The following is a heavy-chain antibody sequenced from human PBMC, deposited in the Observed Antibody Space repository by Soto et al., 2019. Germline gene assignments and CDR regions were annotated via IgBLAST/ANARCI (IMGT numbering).Heavy chain of an antibody. CDR3: ARRRVGYGLDCSLY. V-gene: IGHV4-39*01. CDR1: AGSISSSSYY. CDR2: IYYSGST. D-gene: IGHD5-18*01. Sequence: SETLSLTCTVSAGSISSSSYYWGWIRQPPGKGLEWIGSIYYSGSTYYNPSLKSRVTISVDTSKNQFSLKLSSVTAADTAVYYCARRRVGYGLDCSLYRGKGTLVTVSS. J-gene: IGHJ4*02.